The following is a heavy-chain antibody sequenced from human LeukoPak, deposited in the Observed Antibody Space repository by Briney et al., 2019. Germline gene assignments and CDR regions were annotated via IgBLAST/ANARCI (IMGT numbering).Heavy chain of an antibody. D-gene: IGHD3-10*01. CDR3: PRVEGNGSGSY. V-gene: IGHV4-38-2*02. Sequence: SETLSLTCTVSGYSIGSGYYWGLSRQPPGKGLGLIGIIYHGGSTYYNPSLKRRATIAVDTSKNQFSLRLSSVTAADTAEYYCPRVEGNGSGSYWGQGTLVTVSS. CDR1: GYSIGSGYY. CDR2: IYHGGST. J-gene: IGHJ4*02.